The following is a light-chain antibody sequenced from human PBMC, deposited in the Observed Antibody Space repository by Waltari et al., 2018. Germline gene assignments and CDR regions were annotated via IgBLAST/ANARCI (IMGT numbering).Light chain of an antibody. CDR2: VNSDGSH. V-gene: IGLV4-69*01. CDR1: SGHSSNI. J-gene: IGLJ3*02. Sequence: QLVVTQSPSASAPLGASVKLTCTLSSGHSSNIVAWLQQRPEKGPRYLLKVNSDGSHIQGDAIPDRCPGASSGAERYLPISSLQSDDEADYYCQTGGHGTWVFGGGTTLTVL. CDR3: QTGGHGTWV.